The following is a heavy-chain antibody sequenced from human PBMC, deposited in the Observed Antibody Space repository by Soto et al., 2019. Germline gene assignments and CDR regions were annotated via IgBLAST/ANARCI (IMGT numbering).Heavy chain of an antibody. CDR3: ARTTLDGSSSTDYYYYYMDV. CDR2: INWNGGST. V-gene: IGHV3-20*01. J-gene: IGHJ6*03. CDR1: GFTFDDYG. D-gene: IGHD6-6*01. Sequence: GGSLRLSCAASGFTFDDYGMSWVRQAPGKGLEWVSGINWNGGSTGYADSVKGRFTISRDNAKNSLYLQMNSLRAEDTALYHSARTTLDGSSSTDYYYYYMDVWGKGTTVTVSS.